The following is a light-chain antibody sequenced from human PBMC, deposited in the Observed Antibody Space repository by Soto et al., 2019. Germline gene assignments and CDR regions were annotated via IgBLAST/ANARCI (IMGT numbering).Light chain of an antibody. CDR2: DVR. CDR1: SSDVGAYDY. CDR3: CSYAGNFIYV. J-gene: IGLJ1*01. Sequence: QSALTQPRSVSGSPGHSVTVSCTGTSSDVGAYDYVSWYQQHPGKAPKLIIYDVRKRPSGVPDRFSGSKSGNTASLTISGLQADDEADYYCCSYAGNFIYVFATGTKRTVL. V-gene: IGLV2-11*01.